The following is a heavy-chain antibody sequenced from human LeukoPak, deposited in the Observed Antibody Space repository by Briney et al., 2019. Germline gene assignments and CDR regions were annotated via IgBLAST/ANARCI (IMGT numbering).Heavy chain of an antibody. V-gene: IGHV4-30-2*01. CDR3: ARWGSGGSYYYYMDV. CDR2: IYHSGST. D-gene: IGHD5-12*01. CDR1: GGSISSGGYY. Sequence: SETLSLTCTVSGGSISSGGYYWSWIRQPPGKGLEWIGYIYHSGSTYYNPSLKSRVTISVDTSKNQFSLKLSSVTAADTAVYYCARWGSGGSYYYYMDVWGKGTTVTVSS. J-gene: IGHJ6*03.